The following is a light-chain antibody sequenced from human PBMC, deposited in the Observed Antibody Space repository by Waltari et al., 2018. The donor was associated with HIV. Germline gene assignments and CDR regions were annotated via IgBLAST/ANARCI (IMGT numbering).Light chain of an antibody. CDR3: QVWDTDKGHPV. Sequence: HVPTQTPSVSVAPGQPASISCGGDNPEGLSVHWYQQRPGQAPVLVIYRDNDRPSGIPERFSGFNSGKTATLSITRVEAGDEADYYCQVWDTDKGHPVFGGGTHLTVV. CDR2: RDN. J-gene: IGLJ7*01. CDR1: NPEGLS. V-gene: IGLV3-21*02.